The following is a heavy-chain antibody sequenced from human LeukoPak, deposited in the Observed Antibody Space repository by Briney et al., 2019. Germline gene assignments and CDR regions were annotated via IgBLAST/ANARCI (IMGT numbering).Heavy chain of an antibody. CDR2: ITSDGFST. Sequence: GGSLRLSCAASGFSFSATWMHWVRQSPGKGLVWVARITSDGFSTTYAESVKGRFTISRDNAKNTLYLQMNSLRVEDTAIYYCAKDWYHAIDYWGQGALVTVSS. D-gene: IGHD1-14*01. J-gene: IGHJ4*02. CDR3: AKDWYHAIDY. V-gene: IGHV3-74*03. CDR1: GFSFSATW.